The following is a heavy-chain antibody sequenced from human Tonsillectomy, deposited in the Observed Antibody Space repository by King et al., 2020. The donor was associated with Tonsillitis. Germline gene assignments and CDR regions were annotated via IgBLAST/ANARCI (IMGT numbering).Heavy chain of an antibody. CDR1: GFTFSAYW. Sequence: QLVQSGGGLVQPGGSLRLSCAASGFTFSAYWMTWVRRAPGKGLEWVANIKQDGSEKYYVDSVKGRFTISRDKAKNSLSLQVNSLRDEDTAVYYCARHNSATYYYGSGSPFYYYGMDVWGQGTTVTVSS. V-gene: IGHV3-7*01. D-gene: IGHD3-10*01. J-gene: IGHJ6*02. CDR2: IKQDGSEK. CDR3: ARHNSATYYYGSGSPFYYYGMDV.